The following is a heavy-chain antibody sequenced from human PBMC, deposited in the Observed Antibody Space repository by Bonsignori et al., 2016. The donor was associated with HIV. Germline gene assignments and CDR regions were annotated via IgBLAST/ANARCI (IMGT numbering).Heavy chain of an antibody. V-gene: IGHV3-23*01. Sequence: WIRQPPGKGLEWVSAISGSGGSTYYADSVKGRFTISRDNSKNTLYLQMNSLRAEDTAVYYCAKDYRFYSGSVWYFDYWGQGTLVTVSS. CDR3: AKDYRFYSGSVWYFDY. J-gene: IGHJ4*02. CDR2: ISGSGGST. D-gene: IGHD5-12*01.